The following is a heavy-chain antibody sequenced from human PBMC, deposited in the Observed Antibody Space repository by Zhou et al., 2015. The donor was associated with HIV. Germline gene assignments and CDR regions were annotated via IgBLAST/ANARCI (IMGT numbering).Heavy chain of an antibody. CDR1: GGTFSGSD. Sequence: LVQSGTEVRKPGSSVKVSCKASGGTFSGSDISWVRQAPGQGLEWMGGITPMFDIKNYAQKFRARLTITVDQYTNTAYMELSSLTSEDAAIYFCARSSVNHDNAFDIWGQGDKGYRLF. CDR2: ITPMFDIK. J-gene: IGHJ3*02. V-gene: IGHV1-69*17. D-gene: IGHD3-22*01. CDR3: ARSSVNHDNAFDI.